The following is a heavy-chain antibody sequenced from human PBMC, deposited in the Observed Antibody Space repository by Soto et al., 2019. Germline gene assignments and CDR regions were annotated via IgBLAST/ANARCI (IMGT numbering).Heavy chain of an antibody. D-gene: IGHD2-15*01. CDR3: AKDDRVVAATCLDY. CDR2: IGGSGGST. Sequence: GGSLRLSCAASGFTFSSYAMRWVRQAPGKGLEWVSGIGGSGGSTYYADSVKGRFTISRDNSKNTLYLQMNSLRAEDTAVYYCAKDDRVVAATCLDYWGQGTLVTVSS. V-gene: IGHV3-23*01. CDR1: GFTFSSYA. J-gene: IGHJ4*02.